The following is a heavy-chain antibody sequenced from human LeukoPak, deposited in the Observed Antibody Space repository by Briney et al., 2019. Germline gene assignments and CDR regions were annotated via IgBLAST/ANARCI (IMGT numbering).Heavy chain of an antibody. J-gene: IGHJ5*02. Sequence: GGSLRLSCAASGFTVSSNYMSWVRQAPGKGLEWVSLIYSGGVTYYADSVKGRFIISRDNSKNTLFLQMNSLRDEDTAMYYCARDLAVSDHWGQGTLVTVSS. CDR2: IYSGGVT. V-gene: IGHV3-53*01. CDR1: GFTVSSNY. CDR3: ARDLAVSDH.